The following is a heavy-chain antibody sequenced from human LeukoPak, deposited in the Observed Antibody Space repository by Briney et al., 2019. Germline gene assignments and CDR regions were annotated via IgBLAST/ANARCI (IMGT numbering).Heavy chain of an antibody. Sequence: GGSLRLSXAASGFTFRNYAMTWVRQAPGKGLEWVSTISSSGGSTHYTESVKGRFTISRDNSKNTVYLQMNSLRAEDTAVFYCARGHSSGWFFFDYWGQGTLVTVSS. CDR2: ISSSGGST. CDR1: GFTFRNYA. J-gene: IGHJ4*02. V-gene: IGHV3-23*01. D-gene: IGHD6-19*01. CDR3: ARGHSSGWFFFDY.